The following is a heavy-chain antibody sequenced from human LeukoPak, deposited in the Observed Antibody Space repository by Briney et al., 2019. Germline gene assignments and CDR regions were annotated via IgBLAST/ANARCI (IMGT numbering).Heavy chain of an antibody. Sequence: GGSLRLSCAASGFTFTSRAMSGARQATGKGLEWVSALSGSGGSTYYADSVKGRFTISRDNSKNTLYLQMHSLRAEDTAVYYCAKTDLTIAARPLDYWGQGTLGTVSS. CDR2: LSGSGGST. CDR1: GFTFTSRA. CDR3: AKTDLTIAARPLDY. V-gene: IGHV3-23*01. D-gene: IGHD6-6*01. J-gene: IGHJ4*02.